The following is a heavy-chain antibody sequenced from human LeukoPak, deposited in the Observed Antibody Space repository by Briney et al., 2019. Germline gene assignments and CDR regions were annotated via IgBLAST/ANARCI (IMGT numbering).Heavy chain of an antibody. V-gene: IGHV3-48*03. Sequence: GGSLRLSCAASGFTFSSYEMNWVRQAPGKGLEWVSYMSSSGSTIYYADSVKGRFTISRDNAKNSLYLQMNSLRAEDTAVYYCARGSGASGSYFGAFDIWGQGTMVTVSS. CDR1: GFTFSSYE. CDR2: MSSSGSTI. D-gene: IGHD1-26*01. J-gene: IGHJ3*02. CDR3: ARGSGASGSYFGAFDI.